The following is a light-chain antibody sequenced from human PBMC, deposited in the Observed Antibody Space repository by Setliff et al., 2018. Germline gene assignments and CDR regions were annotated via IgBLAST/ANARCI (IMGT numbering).Light chain of an antibody. Sequence: QSVLTQPRSVSGSPGQSVTISCTGTSSDVGGYNYVSWYQQHPGKAPKLMIYDVSKRPSGVPDRFSGSKSGNTASLTISGLQAEDEADYYCCSYAGGYTVLYVFRTGTKGTVL. CDR2: DVS. J-gene: IGLJ1*01. V-gene: IGLV2-11*01. CDR3: CSYAGGYTVLYV. CDR1: SSDVGGYNY.